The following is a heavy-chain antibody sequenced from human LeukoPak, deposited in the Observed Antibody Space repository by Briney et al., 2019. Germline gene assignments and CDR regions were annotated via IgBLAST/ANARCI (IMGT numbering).Heavy chain of an antibody. CDR3: AKDPNEWIQLWLRGFDY. J-gene: IGHJ4*02. V-gene: IGHV3-23*01. CDR1: GFTLSSYG. CDR2: ISGSGGST. Sequence: GGTLRLSCAASGFTLSSYGMSWVRQAPGKGLEWVSAISGSGGSTYYADSVKGRFTISRDNSKNTLYLQMNSLRAEDTAVYYCAKDPNEWIQLWLRGFDYWGQGTLVTVSS. D-gene: IGHD5-18*01.